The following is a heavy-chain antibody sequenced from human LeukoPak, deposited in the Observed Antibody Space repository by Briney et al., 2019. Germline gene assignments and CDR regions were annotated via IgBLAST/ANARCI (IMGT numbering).Heavy chain of an antibody. Sequence: ASVKVSCKASGYTFTDYYMHWVRQAPGQGLEWMGWINPNSGGTNFAQKFQGRVAMTRDTSISTAYMELGSLRSDDTAVYYCATGGGGYDYRFAHWGQGTLVTVAS. V-gene: IGHV1-2*02. CDR2: INPNSGGT. CDR3: ATGGGGYDYRFAH. CDR1: GYTFTDYY. J-gene: IGHJ4*02. D-gene: IGHD5-12*01.